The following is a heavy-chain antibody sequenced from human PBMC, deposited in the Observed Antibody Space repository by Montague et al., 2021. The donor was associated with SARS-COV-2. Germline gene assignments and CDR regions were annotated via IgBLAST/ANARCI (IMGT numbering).Heavy chain of an antibody. CDR3: ARTYYDILTGYFVLGDY. CDR1: GFSLSTSGMC. D-gene: IGHD3-9*01. J-gene: IGHJ4*02. Sequence: PALVKPTQTLTLTCTFSGFSLSTSGMCVSWIRQPPGKALEWLARIDWDDDKYYSTSLKTRLAISKDTSKNRVVLTMTNMDPVDTATYYCARTYYDILTGYFVLGDYWGQGTLVTVSS. V-gene: IGHV2-70*11. CDR2: IDWDDDK.